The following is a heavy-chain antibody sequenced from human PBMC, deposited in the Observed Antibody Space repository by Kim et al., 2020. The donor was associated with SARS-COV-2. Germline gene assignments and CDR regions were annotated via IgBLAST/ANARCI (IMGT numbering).Heavy chain of an antibody. V-gene: IGHV4-39*01. CDR2: IYYSGST. D-gene: IGHD4-4*01. CDR3: ARHFNYAARHFDY. Sequence: SETLSLTCTVSGGSISSSSYYWGWIRQPPGKGLEWIGSIYYSGSTYYNPSLKSRVTISVDTSKNQFSLKLSSVTAADTAVYYCARHFNYAARHFDYWGQGTLVTVSS. J-gene: IGHJ4*02. CDR1: GGSISSSSYY.